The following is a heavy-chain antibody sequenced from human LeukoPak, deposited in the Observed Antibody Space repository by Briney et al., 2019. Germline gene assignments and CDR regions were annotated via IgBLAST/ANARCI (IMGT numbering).Heavy chain of an antibody. D-gene: IGHD6-19*01. CDR3: AKDYGAVATYGWFDP. J-gene: IGHJ5*02. CDR1: GFTFSSYA. V-gene: IGHV3-23*01. Sequence: GGSLRLSCAASGFTFSSYAMSWVRQAPGKGLEWVSAISGSGGSTYYADSVKGRFTISRDNSKNTLYLQMNSLRAEDTALYYCAKDYGAVATYGWFDPWGQGTLVTVSS. CDR2: ISGSGGST.